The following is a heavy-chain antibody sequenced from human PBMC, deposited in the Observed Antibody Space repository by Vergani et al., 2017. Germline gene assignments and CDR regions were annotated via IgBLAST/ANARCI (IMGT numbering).Heavy chain of an antibody. Sequence: QVQLVESGGGLVKPGGSLRLSCAASGFTFSDYYMSWFRQAPGKGLEWVSYISSSGIYYADSVKGRFTISRDDSKNTLYLQMNSLKTEDTAVYYCTHSHPDDYVWGSYRYTLDYWGQGTLVTVSS. CDR3: THSHPDDYVWGSYRYTLDY. CDR2: ISSSGI. J-gene: IGHJ4*02. CDR1: GFTFSDYY. D-gene: IGHD3-16*02. V-gene: IGHV3-11*01.